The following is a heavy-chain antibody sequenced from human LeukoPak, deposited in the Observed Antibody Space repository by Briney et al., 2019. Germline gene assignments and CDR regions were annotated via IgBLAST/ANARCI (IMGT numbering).Heavy chain of an antibody. Sequence: SSETLSLTCAFYGGSFSGYYWSWIRQPPGKGLEWIGEINHSGSTNYNPSLKSRVIISVDTSKNQFSLKLTSVTAADTAVYYCHIAARRFYHMDVWGKGTTVTVS. V-gene: IGHV4-34*01. CDR2: INHSGST. CDR1: GGSFSGYY. J-gene: IGHJ6*03. D-gene: IGHD6-6*01. CDR3: HIAARRFYHMDV.